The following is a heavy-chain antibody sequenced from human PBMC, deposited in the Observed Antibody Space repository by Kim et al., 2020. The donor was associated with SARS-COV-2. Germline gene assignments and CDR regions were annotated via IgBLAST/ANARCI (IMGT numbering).Heavy chain of an antibody. V-gene: IGHV3-33*01. CDR2: IWADGIHK. Sequence: GGSLRLSCAASGFNFRTYGMHWVRQAPGKGLEWVAVIWADGIHKYYVDSVKGRFSISRDNYRYTLFLQMKSLRVEDTAFYYCVKGMAPFDAFDIWGQGTVVTVS. CDR3: VKGMAPFDAFDI. D-gene: IGHD3-10*01. J-gene: IGHJ3*02. CDR1: GFNFRTYG.